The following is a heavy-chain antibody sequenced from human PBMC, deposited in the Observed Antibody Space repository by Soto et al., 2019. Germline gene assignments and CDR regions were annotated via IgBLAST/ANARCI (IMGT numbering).Heavy chain of an antibody. J-gene: IGHJ4*02. D-gene: IGHD3-10*01. Sequence: EVQLLESGGGLVQPGGSLRLSCAASGFTFSSYAMSWVRQAPGKGLEWVSAISGSGGSTYYADSVKGRFTISRDNSKNSLYLQMHSLRAEDKAVYYCANGYGSGSDPNYSCDYWGQGTLVTVSS. CDR2: ISGSGGST. V-gene: IGHV3-23*01. CDR1: GFTFSSYA. CDR3: ANGYGSGSDPNYSCDY.